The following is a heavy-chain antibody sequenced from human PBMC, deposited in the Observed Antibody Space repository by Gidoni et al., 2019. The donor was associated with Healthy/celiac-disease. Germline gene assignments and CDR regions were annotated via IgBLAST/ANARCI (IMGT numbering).Heavy chain of an antibody. V-gene: IGHV2-70*01. J-gene: IGHJ4*02. Sequence: QVTLRESGPALVKPTQPPTLTCPFSGFSLSTSGMCVSWIRQHPGKALEWLALIDWDDDKYYSTALKTRLTISKDTSKNQVVLTMTNMDHVDTATYYCARIHPDRSYYFDYWGQGTLVTVSS. D-gene: IGHD3-22*01. CDR2: IDWDDDK. CDR1: GFSLSTSGMC. CDR3: ARIHPDRSYYFDY.